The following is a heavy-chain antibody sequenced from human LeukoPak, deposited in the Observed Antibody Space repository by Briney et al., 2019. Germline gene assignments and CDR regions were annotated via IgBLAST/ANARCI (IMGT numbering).Heavy chain of an antibody. CDR2: INPNSGGT. V-gene: IGHV1-2*02. D-gene: IGHD2-15*01. CDR3: ARDENRYCSGGSCYSLLYWYFDL. Sequence: ASVKVSCKASGHTFTGYYMHWVRQAPGQGLEWMGWINPNSGGTNYAQKFQGRVTMTRDTSISTAYMELSRLRSDDTAVYYCARDENRYCSGGSCYSLLYWYFDLWGRGTLVTVSS. J-gene: IGHJ2*01. CDR1: GHTFTGYY.